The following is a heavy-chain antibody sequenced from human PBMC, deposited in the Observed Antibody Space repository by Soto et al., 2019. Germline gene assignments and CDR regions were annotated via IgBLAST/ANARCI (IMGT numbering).Heavy chain of an antibody. CDR3: ARGLYCSGSSCYQGRYYYYYYYMDV. V-gene: IGHV4-31*03. CDR1: GGSISSGGYY. CDR2: IYYSGST. Sequence: QVQLQESGPGLVKPSQTLSLTCTVSGGSISSGGYYWSWIRQHPGKGLEWIGYIYYSGSTYYNPSLKSRVTISVDTSKNQFSLKLSSVTAADTAVYYCARGLYCSGSSCYQGRYYYYYYYMDVWGKGTTVTVSS. J-gene: IGHJ6*03. D-gene: IGHD2-15*01.